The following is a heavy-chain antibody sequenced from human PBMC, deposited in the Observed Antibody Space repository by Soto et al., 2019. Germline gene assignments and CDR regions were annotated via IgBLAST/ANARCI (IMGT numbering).Heavy chain of an antibody. CDR1: GFTFSSYG. V-gene: IGHV3-21*01. CDR2: ISSSSSYI. CDR3: ARDHADNWFDP. Sequence: EVQLVESGGGLVKPGGSLRLSCAASGFTFSSYGMNWVRQAPGKGLEWVSSISSSSSYIYYADSVKGRFTISRDNAKNSLYLQMNSLRAEDTAVYYCARDHADNWFDPWGQGTLVTVSS. J-gene: IGHJ5*02.